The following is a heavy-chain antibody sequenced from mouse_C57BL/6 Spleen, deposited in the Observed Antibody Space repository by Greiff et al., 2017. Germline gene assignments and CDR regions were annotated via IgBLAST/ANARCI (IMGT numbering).Heavy chain of an antibody. J-gene: IGHJ2*01. CDR1: GYAFSSYW. Sequence: VMLVESGAELVKPGASVKISCKASGYAFSSYWMNWVKQRPGKGLEWIGQIYPGDGDTNYNGKFKGKATLTADKSSSTAYMQLSSLTSEDSAVYFCARARGSHLDYWGQGTTLTVSS. D-gene: IGHD1-1*01. V-gene: IGHV1-80*01. CDR3: ARARGSHLDY. CDR2: IYPGDGDT.